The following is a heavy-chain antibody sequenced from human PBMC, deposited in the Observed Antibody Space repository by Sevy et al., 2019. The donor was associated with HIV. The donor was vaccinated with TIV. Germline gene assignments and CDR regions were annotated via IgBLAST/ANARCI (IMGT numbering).Heavy chain of an antibody. CDR2: INPILNNV. J-gene: IGHJ4*02. D-gene: IGHD6-19*01. V-gene: IGHV1-69*13. CDR3: VRGGGNGWYYFDY. Sequence: ASVKVSCKASGGIFKSYGISWVRQAPGQGLEWMGGINPILNNVHYAQKFQGRVTITADESTKTAYMELSRLRSEDTAVYYCVRGGGNGWYYFDYWGQETLVTVSS. CDR1: GGIFKSYG.